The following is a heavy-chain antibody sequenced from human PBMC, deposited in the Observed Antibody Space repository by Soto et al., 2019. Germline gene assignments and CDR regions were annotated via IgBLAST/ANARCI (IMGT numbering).Heavy chain of an antibody. V-gene: IGHV3-53*01. CDR1: GFTVSSAY. CDR3: ARGGFAPFDY. CDR2: IYSGGST. Sequence: GGSLRLSCAASGFTVSSAYMSWVRQAPGKGLEWVSVIYSGGSTYYADSLKGRFTISRDNSKDTLNLQMNSLRAEDTAVYYCARGGFAPFDYWGQGTMVTSPQ. J-gene: IGHJ4*02.